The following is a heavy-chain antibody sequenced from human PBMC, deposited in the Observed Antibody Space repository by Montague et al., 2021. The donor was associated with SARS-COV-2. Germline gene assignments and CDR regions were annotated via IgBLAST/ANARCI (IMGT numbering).Heavy chain of an antibody. V-gene: IGHV4-4*02. CDR2: VYHTGST. D-gene: IGHD4-23*01. CDR1: GDSISSRSW. Sequence: SETLSLTCAVSGDSISSRSWWSGVRQSPGKGLEWIADVYHTGSTNYNASLPSRVSLSVDKSNNQLSLKLQSVTAADTAVYFCARGVDGEYWDGGKFRDFSWFDHWGQGILVTVSS. CDR3: ARGVDGEYWDGGKFRDFSWFDH. J-gene: IGHJ5*02.